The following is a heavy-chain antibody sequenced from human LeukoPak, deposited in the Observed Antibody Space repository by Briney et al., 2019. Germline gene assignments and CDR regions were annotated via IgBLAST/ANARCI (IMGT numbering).Heavy chain of an antibody. D-gene: IGHD3-3*02. J-gene: IGHJ2*01. V-gene: IGHV3-53*01. CDR2: IYSGATT. CDR1: GFTVSTYY. Sequence: PGGSLRLSFAASGFTVSTYYMNWFRQAPGKGLDWVSIIYSGATTYYADSVKGRFTISRDTSKNTVSLQMNSLRAEDTAVYFCAGVGDHFHWNLDLWGRGTLVTV. CDR3: AGVGDHFHWNLDL.